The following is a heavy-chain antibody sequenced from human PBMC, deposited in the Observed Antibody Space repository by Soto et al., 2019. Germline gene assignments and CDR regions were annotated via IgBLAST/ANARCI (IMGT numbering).Heavy chain of an antibody. J-gene: IGHJ6*01. D-gene: IGHD2-15*01. Sequence: GGSLRLSCAASGFTFSSYALHLVRQAPGKGLEWVAFISYDGSNKYYADSVKGRFTISRDNSKNTLYLQMNSLRAEDTAVYYGARDLLQGGSFHYYYGMDVWGQGTKVTVSS. CDR3: ARDLLQGGSFHYYYGMDV. CDR1: GFTFSSYA. V-gene: IGHV3-30-3*01. CDR2: ISYDGSNK.